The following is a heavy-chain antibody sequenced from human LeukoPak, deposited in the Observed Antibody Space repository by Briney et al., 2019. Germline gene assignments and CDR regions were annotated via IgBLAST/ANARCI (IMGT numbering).Heavy chain of an antibody. D-gene: IGHD3-22*01. J-gene: IGHJ4*02. Sequence: PGGSLRLSYAASGFTFSSYGMHWVRQAPGKGLEWVAVISYDGSNKYYADSVKGRFTISRDNSKNTLYLQMNSLRAEDTAVYYCAKDSRDSSFDYWGQGTLVTVSS. CDR2: ISYDGSNK. V-gene: IGHV3-30*18. CDR1: GFTFSSYG. CDR3: AKDSRDSSFDY.